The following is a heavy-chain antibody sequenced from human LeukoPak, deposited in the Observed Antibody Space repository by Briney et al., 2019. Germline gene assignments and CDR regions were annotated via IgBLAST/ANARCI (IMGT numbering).Heavy chain of an antibody. V-gene: IGHV4-38-2*02. Sequence: SETLSLTCTVSGYSISSVYYWGWIRQPPGKGLEWIGTIYHSGSTYYNPSLKSRVTISVDTSKNQFSLKLSSVTAADTAVYYCARLKYGDDYWGQGTLVTVSS. J-gene: IGHJ4*02. CDR3: ARLKYGDDY. D-gene: IGHD4-17*01. CDR2: IYHSGST. CDR1: GYSISSVYY.